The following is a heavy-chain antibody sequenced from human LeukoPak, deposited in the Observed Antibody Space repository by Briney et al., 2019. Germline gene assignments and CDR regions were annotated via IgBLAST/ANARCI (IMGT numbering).Heavy chain of an antibody. V-gene: IGHV3-30*04. J-gene: IGHJ5*02. Sequence: GGSLRLSCAASGFTFSSYAMHWVRQAPGKGLEWVAVISYDGSNKYYADSVKGRFTISRDNSKNTLYLQMNSLRAEDTAVYYCARGIAAAGTPRDNWFDPWGQGTLVTVSS. CDR3: ARGIAAAGTPRDNWFDP. CDR1: GFTFSSYA. CDR2: ISYDGSNK. D-gene: IGHD6-13*01.